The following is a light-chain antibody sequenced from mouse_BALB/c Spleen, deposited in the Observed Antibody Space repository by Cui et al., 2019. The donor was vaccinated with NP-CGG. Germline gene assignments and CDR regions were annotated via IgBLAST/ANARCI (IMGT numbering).Light chain of an antibody. J-gene: IGLJ1*01. V-gene: IGLV1*01. CDR3: ALWYSNHWV. CDR2: GTN. Sequence: QAVVTQESALTTLPGGTVTLTCRSSTGAVTTSNYANWVQEKPDHLFTGLIGGTNNRAPGVPARFSGSLIGDKAALTITGAQTEDEAMYFCALWYSNHWVFGGGTKLTVL. CDR1: TGAVTTSNY.